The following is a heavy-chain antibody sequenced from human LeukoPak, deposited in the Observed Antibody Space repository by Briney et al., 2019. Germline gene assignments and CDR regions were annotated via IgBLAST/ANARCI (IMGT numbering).Heavy chain of an antibody. CDR2: TYYRSKWHS. Sequence: SQTLSLTCAISGDSVSSNSAAWNWIRHSPSRGLEWLGRTYYRSKWHSYYAPSVKSRITINPDTSKNQFSLQLKSVTPEDTAVYYCARMVGLVSDFWGQGTLVTVSS. D-gene: IGHD3-10*01. V-gene: IGHV6-1*01. J-gene: IGHJ4*02. CDR1: GDSVSSNSAA. CDR3: ARMVGLVSDF.